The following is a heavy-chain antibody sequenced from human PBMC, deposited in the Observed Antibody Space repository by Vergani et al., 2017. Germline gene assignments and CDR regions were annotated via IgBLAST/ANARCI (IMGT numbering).Heavy chain of an antibody. Sequence: QVQLQESGPGLVKPSGTLSLTCAVSGYSISRGYYWGWIRQPPGKGLEWIGSIYHSGSTYYNPSLKSRVTISVDTSKNQFSLKLSSVTAADTAVYYCARPRLGIVGGGVDYWGQGTLVTVSS. J-gene: IGHJ4*02. CDR2: IYHSGST. CDR1: GYSISRGYY. D-gene: IGHD1-26*01. CDR3: ARPRLGIVGGGVDY. V-gene: IGHV4-38-2*01.